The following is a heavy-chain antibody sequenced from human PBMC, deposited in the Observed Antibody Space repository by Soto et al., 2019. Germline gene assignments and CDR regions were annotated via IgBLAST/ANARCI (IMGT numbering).Heavy chain of an antibody. CDR1: GGSISSGGYY. V-gene: IGHV4-31*03. J-gene: IGHJ4*02. CDR3: ARSNLDYGDYPYFDY. CDR2: IYYSGST. Sequence: QVRLQESGPGLVKPSQTLSLTCTVSGGSISSGGYYWSWIRQHPGKGLEWIGYIYYSGSTYYNPSLKSRVTISVDTSKNQFSLKLSSVTAADTAVYYCARSNLDYGDYPYFDYWGQGTLVTVSS. D-gene: IGHD4-17*01.